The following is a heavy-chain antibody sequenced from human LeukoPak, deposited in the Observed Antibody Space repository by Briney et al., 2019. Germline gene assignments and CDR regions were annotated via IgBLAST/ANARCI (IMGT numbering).Heavy chain of an antibody. Sequence: GGSLRLSCAVSGFTFSNAWMSWVRQAPGKGLEWVGRIKDGGTTDYGAPVKGRFTISRDDSKNTLYMQMNSLKTEDTAVYYCGLGSGRTDFDYWGQGTLVTVSP. D-gene: IGHD3-10*01. CDR1: GFTFSNAW. J-gene: IGHJ4*02. CDR3: GLGSGRTDFDY. CDR2: IKDGGTT. V-gene: IGHV3-15*01.